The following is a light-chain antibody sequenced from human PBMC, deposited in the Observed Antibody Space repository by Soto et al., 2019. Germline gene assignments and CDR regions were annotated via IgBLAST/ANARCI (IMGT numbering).Light chain of an antibody. V-gene: IGLV3-1*01. J-gene: IGLJ2*01. Sequence: SYELTQPSSVSVSTGQTASITCSGNKLGDKFASWYQQKPGQSPVLVIYQDNKRPSGIPERFSGSNSGNTATLTISGTQAMDEADYYCQAWDSSAVVFGGGTQLTVL. CDR1: KLGDKF. CDR3: QAWDSSAVV. CDR2: QDN.